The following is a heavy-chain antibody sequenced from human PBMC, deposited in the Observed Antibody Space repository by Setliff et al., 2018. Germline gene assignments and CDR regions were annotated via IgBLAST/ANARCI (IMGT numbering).Heavy chain of an antibody. J-gene: IGHJ3*02. CDR3: ARDTEEIRGDYGAFNI. V-gene: IGHV1-2*06. CDR2: IDPNSGGT. Sequence: GASVKVSCKASGSTFTSYYTHWVRQALGQGLEWLGRIDPNSGGTDYAQRFQGRVTMSGDTSISTAYMELSGLRSDDTAIYYCARDTEEIRGDYGAFNIWGQGTMVTVSS. D-gene: IGHD4-17*01. CDR1: GSTFTSYY.